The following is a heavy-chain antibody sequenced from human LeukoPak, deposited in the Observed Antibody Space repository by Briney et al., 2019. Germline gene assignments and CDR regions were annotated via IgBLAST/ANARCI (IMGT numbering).Heavy chain of an antibody. D-gene: IGHD6-13*01. V-gene: IGHV3-48*04. CDR2: ISSSGSTI. J-gene: IGHJ5*02. CDR1: GFTFSSYA. CDR3: ARGGLDSSSWYGWFDP. Sequence: GGSLRLSCAASGFTFSSYAMSWVRQAPGKGLEWVSYISSSGSTIYYADSVKGRFTISRDNAKNSLYLQMNSLRAEDTAVYYCARGGLDSSSWYGWFDPWGQGTLVTVSS.